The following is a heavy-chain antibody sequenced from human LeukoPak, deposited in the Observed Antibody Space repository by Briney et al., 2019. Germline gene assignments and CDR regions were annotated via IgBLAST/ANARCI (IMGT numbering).Heavy chain of an antibody. V-gene: IGHV1-24*01. D-gene: IGHD6-13*01. CDR2: FDPEDGET. Sequence: ASVKVSCKVSGYTLTELSMHWVRQAPGKGLEWMGGFDPEDGETIYAQKFQGRATMTEDTSTDTAYMELSSLRSEDTAVYYCATGGDSWYYFDYWGQGTLVTVSS. CDR1: GYTLTELS. J-gene: IGHJ4*02. CDR3: ATGGDSWYYFDY.